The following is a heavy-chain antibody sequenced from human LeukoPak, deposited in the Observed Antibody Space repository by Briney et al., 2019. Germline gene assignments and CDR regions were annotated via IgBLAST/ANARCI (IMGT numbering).Heavy chain of an antibody. D-gene: IGHD2-2*01. CDR1: GYTFTVDY. V-gene: IGHV1-46*01. CDR3: ARDSSASFLADP. J-gene: IGHJ5*02. Sequence: ASVKVSCKSSGYTFTVDYMHWVQPAPGEGLGWMGIIHLSSRSTSYAQTCEGGATMTRDTSTSTIYMEPSSLRYEATAVYYCARDSSASFLADPWGKGTLVTVSS. CDR2: IHLSSRST.